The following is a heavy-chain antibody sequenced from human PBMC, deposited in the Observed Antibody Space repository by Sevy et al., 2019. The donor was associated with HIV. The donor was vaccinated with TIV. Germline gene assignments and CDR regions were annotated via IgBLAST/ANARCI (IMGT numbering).Heavy chain of an antibody. CDR3: ARDWGEEQQLVYDAFDI. CDR2: IDHDGSNP. Sequence: GGSLRLSCAASGFTFSAYWMYWVRQAPGKGLEWVSRIDHDGSNPIYADSVKGRFTISRDNSKNTLYLQMNSLRAEDTAVYYCARDWGEEQQLVYDAFDIWGQGTMVTVSS. D-gene: IGHD6-13*01. V-gene: IGHV3-74*01. CDR1: GFTFSAYW. J-gene: IGHJ3*02.